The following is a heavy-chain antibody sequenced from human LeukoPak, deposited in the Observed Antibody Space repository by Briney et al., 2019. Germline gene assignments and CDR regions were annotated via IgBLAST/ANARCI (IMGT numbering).Heavy chain of an antibody. Sequence: PGGSLRLSCAASGFTFSSYGMSWVRQAPGKGLEWVSAISGSGGSTYYADSVKGRFTISRDNSKNTLYLQMNSLRAEDTAVYYCAKVGPYYDILTGYYYWGQGTLVTVSS. CDR3: AKVGPYYDILTGYYY. J-gene: IGHJ4*02. CDR2: ISGSGGST. CDR1: GFTFSSYG. D-gene: IGHD3-9*01. V-gene: IGHV3-23*01.